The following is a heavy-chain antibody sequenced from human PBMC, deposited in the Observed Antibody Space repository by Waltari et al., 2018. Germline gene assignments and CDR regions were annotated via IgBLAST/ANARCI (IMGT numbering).Heavy chain of an antibody. V-gene: IGHV4-39*01. J-gene: IGHJ3*02. Sequence: QLQLQESGPGLVKPSETLSLTCTVSGGSISSSSYYWGWIRQPPGKGLEWIGSIYYSGSTYYNPSLKSRVTISVDTSKNQFSLKLSSVTAADTAVYYCASVVRGVIITGHAFDIWGQGTMVTVSS. CDR2: IYYSGST. CDR3: ASVVRGVIITGHAFDI. CDR1: GGSISSSSYY. D-gene: IGHD3-10*01.